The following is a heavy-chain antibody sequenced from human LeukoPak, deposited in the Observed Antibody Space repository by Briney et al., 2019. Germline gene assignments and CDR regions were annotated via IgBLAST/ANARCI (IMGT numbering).Heavy chain of an antibody. D-gene: IGHD2-2*01. Sequence: GGSLRLSCAVSGFTFSSYGMHWVRQAPGKGLEWVAFIRYDGSNKYYADSVKGRFTISRDNSKNTLYLQMNSLRAEDTAVYYCAKGYQLPDYWGQGTLVTVSS. CDR2: IRYDGSNK. V-gene: IGHV3-30*02. J-gene: IGHJ4*02. CDR1: GFTFSSYG. CDR3: AKGYQLPDY.